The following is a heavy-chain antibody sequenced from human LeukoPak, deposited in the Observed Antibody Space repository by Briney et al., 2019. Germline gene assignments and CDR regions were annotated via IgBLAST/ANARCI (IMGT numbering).Heavy chain of an antibody. Sequence: GGSLRLSCAASGFTFSTYTMNWVRQAPGKGLEWISSISSSGSYIYYADSMKGRFTISRDNAKNSLYLQMNSLRVEDTAVCYCARGALGDYCNYDWGQGTLVTVSS. CDR1: GFTFSTYT. D-gene: IGHD4-11*01. V-gene: IGHV3-21*01. CDR3: ARGALGDYCNYD. CDR2: ISSSGSYI. J-gene: IGHJ4*02.